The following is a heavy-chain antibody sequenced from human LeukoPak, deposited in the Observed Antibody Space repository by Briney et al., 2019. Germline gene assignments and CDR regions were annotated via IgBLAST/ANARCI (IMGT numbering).Heavy chain of an antibody. D-gene: IGHD6-6*01. CDR3: ARPHNSSIAARVNWFDP. J-gene: IGHJ5*02. Sequence: ASVKVSCKASGYTFTSYGISWVRQAPGQGLEWMGWISAYNGNTNYAQKFQGRVTMTRDTSISTAYMELSRLRSDDTAVYYCARPHNSSIAARVNWFDPWGQGTLVTVSS. CDR1: GYTFTSYG. CDR2: ISAYNGNT. V-gene: IGHV1-18*01.